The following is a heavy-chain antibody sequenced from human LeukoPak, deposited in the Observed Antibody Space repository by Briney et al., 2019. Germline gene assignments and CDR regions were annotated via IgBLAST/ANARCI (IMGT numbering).Heavy chain of an antibody. D-gene: IGHD6-13*01. CDR3: ARGFPSSSWTHYYYMDV. CDR1: GGSFSGYY. Sequence: PSETLSLTCAVYGGSFSGYYWSWIRQPPGKGLEWIGEINHSGSTNYNPSLESRVTISVDTSKNQFSLKLSSVTAADTAVYYCARGFPSSSWTHYYYMDVWGKGTTVTVSS. CDR2: INHSGST. J-gene: IGHJ6*03. V-gene: IGHV4-34*01.